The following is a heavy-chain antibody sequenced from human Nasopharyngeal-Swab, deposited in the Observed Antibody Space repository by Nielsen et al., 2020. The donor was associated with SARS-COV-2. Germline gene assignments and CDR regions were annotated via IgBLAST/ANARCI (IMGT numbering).Heavy chain of an antibody. V-gene: IGHV3-9*01. CDR2: VAWNGGGI. J-gene: IGHJ6*02. CDR3: ARGTVTATDYGMDV. D-gene: IGHD4-17*01. Sequence: SLKISCATSGFTFDDHGMHWVRQVPGKGLEWVAGVAWNGGGIEYADSVKGRFTISRDNAKHSLYLQMNSLRPDDTALYYCARGTVTATDYGMDVWGQGTTVTVSS. CDR1: GFTFDDHG.